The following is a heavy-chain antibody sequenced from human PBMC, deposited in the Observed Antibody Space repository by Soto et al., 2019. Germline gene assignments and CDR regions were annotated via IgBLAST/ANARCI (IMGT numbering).Heavy chain of an antibody. CDR1: GFTFSSYA. V-gene: IGHV3-23*01. J-gene: IGHJ6*03. D-gene: IGHD1-20*01. Sequence: ESGGGLVQPGGSLRLSCAASGFTFSSYAMSWVRQAPGKGLEWVSAVSGSGGSTYYADSVKGRFTISRDNSKNKLYLQMNSLRAEDTAVYYCAKDLEGYYNWNKDYYYYYLDVWGKGTTVTVSS. CDR2: VSGSGGST. CDR3: AKDLEGYYNWNKDYYYYYLDV.